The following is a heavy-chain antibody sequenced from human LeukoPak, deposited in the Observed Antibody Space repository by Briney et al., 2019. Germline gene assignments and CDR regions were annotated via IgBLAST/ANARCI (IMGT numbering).Heavy chain of an antibody. D-gene: IGHD6-13*01. V-gene: IGHV3-30*02. J-gene: IGHJ4*02. CDR2: IRYDGSNK. CDR3: AKPASSSWGLFDY. Sequence: GGSLRLPCAASGFTFSSYGMHWVRQAPGKGLEWVAFIRYDGSNKYYADSVKGRFTISRDNSKNTLYLQMNSLRAEDTAVYYCAKPASSSWGLFDYWGQGTLVTVSS. CDR1: GFTFSSYG.